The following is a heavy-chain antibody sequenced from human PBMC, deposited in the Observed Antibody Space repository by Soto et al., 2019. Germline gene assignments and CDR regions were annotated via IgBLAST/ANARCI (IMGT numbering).Heavy chain of an antibody. V-gene: IGHV4-39*01. D-gene: IGHD1-26*01. CDR1: GGSITSSSYY. CDR2: IYYSGST. CDR3: ATQEVGGSYVYTFDP. J-gene: IGHJ5*02. Sequence: SETLSLTCTVSGGSITSSSYYWGWIRQPPGKGLEWIGSIYYSGSTYYNPSLKNRVNISVDTSKNQFSLKLSSVTAADTAVYYCATQEVGGSYVYTFDPWGQGTLVTVS.